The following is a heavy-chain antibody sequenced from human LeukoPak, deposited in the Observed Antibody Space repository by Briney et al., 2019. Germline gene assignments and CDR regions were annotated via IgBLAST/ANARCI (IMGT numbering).Heavy chain of an antibody. Sequence: GASVKVSCKASGYTFTRYYMHWVRQAPGQGLEWMGIINPSGGSTSYAQKFQGRVTMTRDTSTSTVYMELSSLRSEDTAVYYCARDPGEYYYYMDVWGKGTTVTVSS. CDR2: INPSGGST. CDR3: ARDPGEYYYYMDV. CDR1: GYTFTRYY. V-gene: IGHV1-46*01. J-gene: IGHJ6*03.